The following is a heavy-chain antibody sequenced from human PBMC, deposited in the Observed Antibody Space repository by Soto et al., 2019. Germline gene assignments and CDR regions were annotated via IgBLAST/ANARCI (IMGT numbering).Heavy chain of an antibody. CDR3: ARAMSSYYDILTGYYDY. V-gene: IGHV4-59*01. D-gene: IGHD3-9*01. Sequence: SETLSLTCTVSGGSISSYYWSWIRQPPGKGLEWIGYIYYSGSTNYNPSLKSRVTISVDTSKNQFSLKLSSVTAADTAVYYCARAMSSYYDILTGYYDYWGQGTLVTVSS. CDR1: GGSISSYY. J-gene: IGHJ4*02. CDR2: IYYSGST.